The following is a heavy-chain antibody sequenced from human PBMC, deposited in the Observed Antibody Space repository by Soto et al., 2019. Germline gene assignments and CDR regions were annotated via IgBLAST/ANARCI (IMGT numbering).Heavy chain of an antibody. D-gene: IGHD1-7*01. CDR1: GGSISSGDYY. J-gene: IGHJ4*02. Sequence: SETLSLTCTVSGGSISSGDYYWSWIRQPPGKGLEWIGYIYYSGSTYYNPSLKSRVTISVDTSKNQFSLKLSSVTAADTAVYYCAREKTGTTTTPLYYFDYWGQGTLVTVSS. CDR2: IYYSGST. CDR3: AREKTGTTTTPLYYFDY. V-gene: IGHV4-30-4*01.